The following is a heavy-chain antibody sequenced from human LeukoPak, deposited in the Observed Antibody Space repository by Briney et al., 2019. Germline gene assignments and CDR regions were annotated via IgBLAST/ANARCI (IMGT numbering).Heavy chain of an antibody. CDR2: IWYDGSNK. J-gene: IGHJ4*02. CDR1: GFPFSSYG. V-gene: IGHV3-33*01. Sequence: GGSLRLSCAASGFPFSSYGMHWVRQAPGKGLEWVALIWYDGSNKYYADSVKGRFTISRDNSKNTLYLQMNSLRAEDTAVYYCAREGSSWSSFYFDYWGQGTLVTVSS. CDR3: AREGSSWSSFYFDY. D-gene: IGHD6-13*01.